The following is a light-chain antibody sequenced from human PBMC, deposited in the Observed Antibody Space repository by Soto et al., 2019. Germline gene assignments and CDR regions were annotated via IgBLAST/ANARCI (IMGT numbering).Light chain of an antibody. J-gene: IGKJ3*01. V-gene: IGKV1-9*01. CDR3: QQFNRYPLT. CDR2: AAS. CDR1: QGISSY. Sequence: DIQLTQSPSFLSASVGDRVTITCRASQGISSYLAWYQQKPGKAPKLLFYAASTLQSGVPSRFSGSGSGTEFTLTIISLQPEDFATYYCQQFNRYPLTFGPGTKVDIK.